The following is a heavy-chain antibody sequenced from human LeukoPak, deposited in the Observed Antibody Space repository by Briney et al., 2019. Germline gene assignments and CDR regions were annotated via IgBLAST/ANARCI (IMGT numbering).Heavy chain of an antibody. CDR2: IKQDGSEK. D-gene: IGHD3-9*01. CDR1: GFTFSSYW. Sequence: GGSLRLSCAASGFTFSSYWMSWVRQAPGKGLEWVANIKQDGSEKYYVDSVKGRFTISRDNAKNSLYLQVNSLRAEDTAVYYCARECYDILTGYCSFDYWGQGTLVTVSS. CDR3: ARECYDILTGYCSFDY. V-gene: IGHV3-7*01. J-gene: IGHJ4*02.